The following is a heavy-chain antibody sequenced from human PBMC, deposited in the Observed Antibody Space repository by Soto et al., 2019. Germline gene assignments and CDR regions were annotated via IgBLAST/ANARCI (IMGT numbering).Heavy chain of an antibody. CDR2: INPDSGMT. J-gene: IGHJ4*02. V-gene: IGHV1-2*02. CDR1: GYSFTGFY. D-gene: IGHD6-19*01. Sequence: QVQLVQSGADVRKPGASVKVSCNSSGYSFTGFYIHWVRQAPGQGLEWMGWINPDSGMTKQAQRFQGRVTLTGDTSINTAYMELSGLTSDDTAVYSCVRDSGRSLASVRFDYWGQGTLVIVSS. CDR3: VRDSGRSLASVRFDY.